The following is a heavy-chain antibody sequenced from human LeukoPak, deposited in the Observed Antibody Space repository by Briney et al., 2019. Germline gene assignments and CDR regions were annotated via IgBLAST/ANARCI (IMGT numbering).Heavy chain of an antibody. J-gene: IGHJ4*02. CDR2: ISGSGGST. V-gene: IGHV3-23*01. CDR3: ARDLPSYYDILTGGY. D-gene: IGHD3-9*01. CDR1: GFTFSSYA. Sequence: GGSLRLSCAASGFTFSSYAMSWVRQAPGKGLEWVSAISGSGGSTYYADSVKGRFTISRDNAKNSLYLQMNSLRAEDTAVYYCARDLPSYYDILTGGYWGQGTLVTVSS.